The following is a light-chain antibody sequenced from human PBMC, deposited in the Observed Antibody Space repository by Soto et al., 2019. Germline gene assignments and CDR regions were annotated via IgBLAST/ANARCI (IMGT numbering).Light chain of an antibody. CDR1: QSVSSD. J-gene: IGKJ1*01. Sequence: EIVLTQSPGTLSLSPGERATLSCRASQSVSSDVAWYQQKPGQAPRLLIYGASSRATGIPDRFSGSGPGTDFTLTISRLEPEDFAVYYCQQYGSSPRTFGQGTKVVIK. CDR2: GAS. CDR3: QQYGSSPRT. V-gene: IGKV3-20*01.